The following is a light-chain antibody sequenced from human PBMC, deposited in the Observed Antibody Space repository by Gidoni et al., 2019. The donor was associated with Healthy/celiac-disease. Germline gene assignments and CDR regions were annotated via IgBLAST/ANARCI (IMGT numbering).Light chain of an antibody. CDR3: QQYNNWPPWT. J-gene: IGKJ1*01. CDR2: GAS. CDR1: QSVSSN. V-gene: IGKV3-15*01. Sequence: EIVMTLSPATLSVSPGERATLSCRASQSVSSNLPWYQQKPGQAPSLLIYGASTRATGIPARFSGSGSGTEFTRTISSLQSEDFAVYYCQQYNNWPPWTFGQGTKVEIK.